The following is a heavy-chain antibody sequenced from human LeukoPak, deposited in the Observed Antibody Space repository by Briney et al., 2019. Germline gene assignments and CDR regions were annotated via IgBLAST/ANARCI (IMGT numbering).Heavy chain of an antibody. Sequence: GGSLRLSCAASGFTFSSYAMHWVRQAPGKGLEWVANIKKDGSEKYYVDSVKGRFTISRDNAKTSLYLQMNSLRAEDTAVYYCARDLSGVAGYTYGRGIDYWGQGTLVTVSS. CDR2: IKKDGSEK. CDR3: ARDLSGVAGYTYGRGIDY. CDR1: GFTFSSYA. D-gene: IGHD5-18*01. V-gene: IGHV3-7*01. J-gene: IGHJ4*02.